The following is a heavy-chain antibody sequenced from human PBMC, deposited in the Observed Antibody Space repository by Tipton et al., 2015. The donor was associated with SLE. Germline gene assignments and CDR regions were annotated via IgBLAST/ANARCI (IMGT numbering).Heavy chain of an antibody. CDR2: IYYSGST. D-gene: IGHD6-13*01. CDR1: GGSISSHY. J-gene: IGHJ5*01. CDR3: ARAIGSTLGWVGS. Sequence: LRLSCTASGGSISSHYWSWIRQPPGKGLEWIGYIYYSGSTNYNPSLKSRVTISVDTSKNQFSLKLSSVTAADTAVYYCARAIGSTLGWVGSLGQAALLTVSS. V-gene: IGHV4-59*11.